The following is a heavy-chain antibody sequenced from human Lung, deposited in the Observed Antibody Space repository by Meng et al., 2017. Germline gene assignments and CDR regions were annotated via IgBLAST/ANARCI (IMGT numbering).Heavy chain of an antibody. J-gene: IGHJ4*02. CDR3: ERGPTTMAHDFDY. CDR1: CGDFCDLY. V-gene: IGHV4-34*01. Sequence: VELLRWCSGPCTPSATLALPCVGSCGDFCDLYRSRIGQPTGKGLEWIGEINHSGITNYNPSLESRATISVEPSQNNLSLKLSSVNAADSAVYYCERGPTTMAHDFDYWGQGTLVTVSS. CDR2: INHSGIT. D-gene: IGHD4-11*01.